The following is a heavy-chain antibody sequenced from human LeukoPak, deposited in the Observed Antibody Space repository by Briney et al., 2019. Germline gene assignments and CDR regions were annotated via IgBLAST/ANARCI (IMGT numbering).Heavy chain of an antibody. CDR1: GFTFSNYA. CDR2: ISGSGGST. V-gene: IGHV3-23*01. D-gene: IGHD3-10*01. Sequence: GGSLRLSCAASGFTFSNYAMSWVRQAPGKGLEWVSVISGSGGSTYYADSVEGRFTISRDNSKNTLYLQMNSLRAEDTAVYYCVRGLLWFGELIPPPFDYWGQGTLVTVSS. CDR3: VRGLLWFGELIPPPFDY. J-gene: IGHJ4*02.